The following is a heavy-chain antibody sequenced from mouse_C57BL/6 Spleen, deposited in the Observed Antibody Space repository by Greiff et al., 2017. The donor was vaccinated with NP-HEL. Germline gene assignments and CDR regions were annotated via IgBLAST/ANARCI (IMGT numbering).Heavy chain of an antibody. J-gene: IGHJ1*03. V-gene: IGHV1-75*01. CDR1: GYTFTDYY. Sequence: VQLQQSGPELVKPGASVKISCKASGYTFTDYYINWVKQRPGQGLEWIGWIFPGSGSTYYNEKFKGKTTLTVDKSSSTAYMLLSSLTSEDSAVYFCARSLHYYGSSYWYFDVWGTGTTVTVSS. CDR3: ARSLHYYGSSYWYFDV. D-gene: IGHD1-1*01. CDR2: IFPGSGST.